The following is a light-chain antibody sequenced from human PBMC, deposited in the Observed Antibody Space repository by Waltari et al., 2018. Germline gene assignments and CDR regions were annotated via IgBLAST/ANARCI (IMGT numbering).Light chain of an antibody. Sequence: QSALTQPRSVSGSPGQSVTISCTAPSSDTGYVSWYQQHPGKAPKLIIYDVLKRPSGVPVRFSGSKSGGTASLTISGLQAEDEADYYCCLSAGSHTSYVFGTGTNVAVL. CDR2: DVL. J-gene: IGLJ1*01. CDR3: CLSAGSHTSYV. V-gene: IGLV2-11*01. CDR1: SSDTGY.